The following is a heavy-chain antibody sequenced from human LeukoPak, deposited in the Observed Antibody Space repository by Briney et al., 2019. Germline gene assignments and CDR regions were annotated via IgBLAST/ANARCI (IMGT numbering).Heavy chain of an antibody. J-gene: IGHJ4*02. Sequence: ASVKVSCKASGYTFNTYGFTWVRQAPGQGLEWMGWISVYNGNTNYAQKLQGRVTMTTDTSTSTAYMEVRSLRSDDTAVYYCTRDHCSGDNCPSFDYWGQGTLVTVSS. CDR2: ISVYNGNT. V-gene: IGHV1-18*01. CDR1: GYTFNTYG. D-gene: IGHD2-15*01. CDR3: TRDHCSGDNCPSFDY.